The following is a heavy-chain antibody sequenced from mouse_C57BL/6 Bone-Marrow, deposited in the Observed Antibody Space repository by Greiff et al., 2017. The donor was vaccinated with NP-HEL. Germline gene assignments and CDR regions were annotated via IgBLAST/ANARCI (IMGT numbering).Heavy chain of an antibody. J-gene: IGHJ1*03. V-gene: IGHV1-72*01. Sequence: QVQLQQSGAELVKPGASVKLSCKASGYTFTSYWMHWVKQRPGRGLEWIGRIAPNSGGTKYNEKFKSKATLTVDKPSSTAYMPLSSLTSEDSAVYYCARRGYGSPYWYFDVWGTGTTVTVSS. D-gene: IGHD1-1*01. CDR3: ARRGYGSPYWYFDV. CDR2: IAPNSGGT. CDR1: GYTFTSYW.